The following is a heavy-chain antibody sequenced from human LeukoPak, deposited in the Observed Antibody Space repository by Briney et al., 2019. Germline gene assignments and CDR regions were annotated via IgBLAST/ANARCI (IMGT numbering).Heavy chain of an antibody. CDR1: GYTFTGYY. CDR2: INPNSGGT. J-gene: IGHJ4*02. Sequence: ASVKVSCKASGYTFTGYYMHWVRQAPGQGLEWMGRINPNSGGTNYAQKFQGRVTMTRDTSISTAYMELSRPRSDDTAVYYCARGGDYYGSGNYPGDYWGQGTLVTVSS. V-gene: IGHV1-2*06. D-gene: IGHD3-10*01. CDR3: ARGGDYYGSGNYPGDY.